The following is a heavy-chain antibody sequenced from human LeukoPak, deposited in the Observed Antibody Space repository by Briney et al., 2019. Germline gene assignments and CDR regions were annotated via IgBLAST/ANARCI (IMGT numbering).Heavy chain of an antibody. J-gene: IGHJ4*02. CDR1: GFTFSSYA. Sequence: GGSLRLSCEASGFTFSSYAMNWVRQAPGQGLEWISVIIGSGGRTYYADSVKGRFSISRDNSKNTLYLQMNSLRAEDTAVYYCAKGGTYSGYDPSYFDYWGQGTLVTVSS. CDR2: IIGSGGRT. D-gene: IGHD5-12*01. CDR3: AKGGTYSGYDPSYFDY. V-gene: IGHV3-23*01.